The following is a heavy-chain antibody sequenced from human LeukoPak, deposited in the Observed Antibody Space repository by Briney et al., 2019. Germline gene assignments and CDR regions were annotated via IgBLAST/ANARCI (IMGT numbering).Heavy chain of an antibody. CDR2: ISWNSGSI. V-gene: IGHV3-9*01. CDR1: GFTFDDYA. J-gene: IGHJ4*02. CDR3: ARDTGDWGVAAGPFDY. D-gene: IGHD2-15*01. Sequence: GGSLRLSCAASGFTFDDYAMHWVRQAPGKGLEWVSGISWNSGSIGYADSVKGRFTISRDNAKNSPYLQMNSLRAEDTALYYCARDTGDWGVAAGPFDYWGQGTLVTVSS.